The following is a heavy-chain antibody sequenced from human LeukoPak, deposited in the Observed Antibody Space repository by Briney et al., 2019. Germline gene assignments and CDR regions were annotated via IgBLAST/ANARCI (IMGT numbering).Heavy chain of an antibody. J-gene: IGHJ3*02. Sequence: SETLSLTCTVSGGSISNYYWSWIRQPAGKGLEWIGRKYARGSSNYNPPVQSRVTMSVDTSKNQFSLKLRSVTAADTAVYYCARRRYCSADICTGGDSFDIWGQGTMVSVSP. CDR2: KYARGSS. CDR3: ARRRYCSADICTGGDSFDI. V-gene: IGHV4-4*07. CDR1: GGSISNYY. D-gene: IGHD2-15*01.